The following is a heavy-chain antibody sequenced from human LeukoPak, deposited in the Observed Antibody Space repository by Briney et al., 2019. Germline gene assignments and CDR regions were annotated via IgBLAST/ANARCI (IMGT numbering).Heavy chain of an antibody. CDR3: ARATRTGMDV. V-gene: IGHV3-72*01. CDR2: TSNKDNSYTK. D-gene: IGHD3/OR15-3a*01. J-gene: IGHJ6*02. Sequence: PGGSLRLSCAASGFTFSDHYMDWVRQAPGKGLEWVGRTSNKDNSYTKEYAASVKGRFTISRDDSKKSLYLQMNSLKTEDTAVYYCARATRTGMDVWGQGTTVTVSS. CDR1: GFTFSDHY.